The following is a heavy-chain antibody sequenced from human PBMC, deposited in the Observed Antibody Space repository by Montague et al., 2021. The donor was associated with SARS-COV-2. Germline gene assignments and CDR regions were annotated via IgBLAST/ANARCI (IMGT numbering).Heavy chain of an antibody. D-gene: IGHD4-17*01. CDR1: GDSMTGYSMSRYY. CDR3: ARVRKDDYGDNYFDY. CDR2: ISNSGFT. Sequence: SETLSLTCTVSGDSMTGYSMSRYYWSWIRQTPGKGLEWIGYISNSGFTNDNPSPMTLVTTSVDTSNNQFSLKLNSVTAADTAVYYCARVRKDDYGDNYFDYWGQGTLVTVSS. V-gene: IGHV4-59*13. J-gene: IGHJ4*02.